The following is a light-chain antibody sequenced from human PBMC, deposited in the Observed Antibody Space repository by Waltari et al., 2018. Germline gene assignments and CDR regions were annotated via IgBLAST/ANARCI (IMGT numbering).Light chain of an antibody. CDR2: KAS. Sequence: DIQMTQSPSTLSASVGDRVIFSCRASQSISKWLAWYQQKPGKGPKLLSYKASTLESGGPSRFSGRGAGTEFTLTIISLQPEDFATYYCQQYNSYALLSFGGGTKVEIK. CDR3: QQYNSYALLS. V-gene: IGKV1-5*03. CDR1: QSISKW. J-gene: IGKJ4*01.